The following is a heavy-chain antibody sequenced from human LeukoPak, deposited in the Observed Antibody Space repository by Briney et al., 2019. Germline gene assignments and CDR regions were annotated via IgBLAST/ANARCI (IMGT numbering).Heavy chain of an antibody. CDR1: GFTFSSYA. D-gene: IGHD3-22*01. J-gene: IGHJ4*02. Sequence: QSGGSLRLSCAASGFTFSSYAMSWVRQAPGKGLEWVPAISNNGDSTYYADSVKGRFTISSDNSKNTLYLQMNSLRAEDTAVYYCAKDRTSGYHYVMYFDYGGQGPLVPVSS. CDR3: AKDRTSGYHYVMYFDY. CDR2: ISNNGDST. V-gene: IGHV3-23*01.